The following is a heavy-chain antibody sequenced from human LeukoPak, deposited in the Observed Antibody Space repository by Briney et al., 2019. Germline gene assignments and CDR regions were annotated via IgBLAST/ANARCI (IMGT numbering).Heavy chain of an antibody. V-gene: IGHV3-33*01. CDR1: GFTFSSYG. CDR3: ARDRYDTGPPTIADY. CDR2: IWYDGSNK. D-gene: IGHD3-9*01. Sequence: PGRSLRLSCAASGFTFSSYGMHWVRQAPGKGLEWVAVIWYDGSNKYYADSVKGRFTISRDNSKNTLYLQMNSLRAEDTAVYYCARDRYDTGPPTIADYWGQGTLVTVS. J-gene: IGHJ4*02.